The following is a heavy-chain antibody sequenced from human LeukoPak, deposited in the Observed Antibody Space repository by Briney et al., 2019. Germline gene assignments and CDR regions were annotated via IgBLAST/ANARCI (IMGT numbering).Heavy chain of an antibody. CDR3: AKVPRSLPRGYSSSGSLTPHFDY. V-gene: IGHV1-18*01. Sequence: ASVKVSCKASGYTFTSYGISWVRQAPGQGLEWMGWISAYNGNTNYAQKLQGRVTMTTDTSTSTAYMELRSLRSDDTAVYYCAKVPRSLPRGYSSSGSLTPHFDYWGQGTLVTVSS. J-gene: IGHJ4*02. D-gene: IGHD6-13*01. CDR1: GYTFTSYG. CDR2: ISAYNGNT.